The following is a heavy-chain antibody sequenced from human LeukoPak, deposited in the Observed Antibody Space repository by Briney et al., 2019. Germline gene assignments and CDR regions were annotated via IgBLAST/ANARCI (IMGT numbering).Heavy chain of an antibody. CDR1: GYTFTSYG. Sequence: ASVKVSCKASGYTFTSYGISWVRQAPGQGLEWMGWISAYNGNTNYAQKLQGRVTMTTDTSTSTAYMELRSLRSDDTAVYYCARPRVAKNYYYYGMDVWGQGTTVTVSS. CDR2: ISAYNGNT. J-gene: IGHJ6*02. D-gene: IGHD5-12*01. CDR3: ARPRVAKNYYYYGMDV. V-gene: IGHV1-18*01.